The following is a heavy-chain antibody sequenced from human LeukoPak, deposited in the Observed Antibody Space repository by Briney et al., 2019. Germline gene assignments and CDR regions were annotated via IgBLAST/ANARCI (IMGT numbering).Heavy chain of an antibody. D-gene: IGHD1-26*01. J-gene: IGHJ4*02. V-gene: IGHV4-39*07. CDR2: MYYSGST. CDR1: GGSISSSSYY. Sequence: SETLSLTCTVSGGSISSSSYYWGWIRQPPGKGLEWIGTMYYSGSTYYNPSLKSRVTMSVDTSNNQFSLKLSSVTAADTAVFFCAREGILGAIDYWGQGTLVTVSS. CDR3: AREGILGAIDY.